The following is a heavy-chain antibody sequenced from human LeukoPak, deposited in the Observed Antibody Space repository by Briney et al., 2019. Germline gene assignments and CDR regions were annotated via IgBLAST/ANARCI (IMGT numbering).Heavy chain of an antibody. V-gene: IGHV1-69*06. Sequence: ASVKVSCKASGYTFKNYGIAWVRQAPGQGLEWMGGIIPIFGTANYAQKFQGRVTITADKSTSTAYMELSSLRSEDTAVYYCARAVVPAALWGSYYFDYWGQGTLVTVSS. CDR1: GYTFKNYG. CDR2: IIPIFGTA. J-gene: IGHJ4*02. CDR3: ARAVVPAALWGSYYFDY. D-gene: IGHD2-2*01.